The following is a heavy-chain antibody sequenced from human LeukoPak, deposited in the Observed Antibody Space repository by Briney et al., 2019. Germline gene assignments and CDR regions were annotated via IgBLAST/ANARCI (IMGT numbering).Heavy chain of an antibody. CDR1: GFTFSSYA. J-gene: IGHJ4*02. D-gene: IGHD6-19*01. CDR3: ARELEIAVAGTLGY. V-gene: IGHV3-33*01. CDR2: IWYDGSNK. Sequence: GRSLRLSCAASGFTFSSYAMHWVRQAPGKGLEWVAVIWYDGSNKYYADSVKGRFTISRGHSKNTLYLQMKSLRAEDTAVYYCARELEIAVAGTLGYWGQGTLVTVSS.